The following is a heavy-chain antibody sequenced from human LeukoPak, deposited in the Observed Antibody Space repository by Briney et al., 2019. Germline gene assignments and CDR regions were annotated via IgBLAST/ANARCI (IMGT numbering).Heavy chain of an antibody. CDR1: GFTFNSYW. V-gene: IGHV3-7*03. CDR2: IKRDGSEK. Sequence: GGSLRLSCAASGFTFNSYWMNWVRQAPGKGLEWVANIKRDGSEKYYVDSVKGRFTISRDNAKNSLGLQMNSLRVEDTAVYYCARDQYDTWSRRGNFDSWGQGTLVIVSS. CDR3: ARDQYDTWSRRGNFDS. D-gene: IGHD3-3*01. J-gene: IGHJ4*02.